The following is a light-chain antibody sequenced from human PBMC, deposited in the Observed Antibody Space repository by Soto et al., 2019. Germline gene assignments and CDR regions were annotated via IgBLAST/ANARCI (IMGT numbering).Light chain of an antibody. V-gene: IGLV1-40*01. CDR3: QSYASSPSAIFV. CDR2: AND. Sequence: QLVLTQPPSVSGAPGQRVTISCTGSSSNIGAGYDVHRYQQLPGTAPRLLIYANDNRPSGVPDRFSGSKSGTSASLAITGLRAEDEADYYCQSYASSPSAIFVFGTGTKLTVL. J-gene: IGLJ1*01. CDR1: SSNIGAGYD.